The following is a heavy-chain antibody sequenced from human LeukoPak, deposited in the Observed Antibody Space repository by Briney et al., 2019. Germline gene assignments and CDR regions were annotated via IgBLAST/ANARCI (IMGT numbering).Heavy chain of an antibody. Sequence: SGGSLRLSCAASGFTVSSNYMSWVRQAPGKGLEWVSFIYSGGSTFYAASVKGRFTISRDNSKLTLYLQMNSLRAEDTAVYYCATGGSGYDFPRFDYWGQGTLVTVSS. CDR2: IYSGGST. J-gene: IGHJ4*02. CDR1: GFTVSSNY. D-gene: IGHD5-12*01. CDR3: ATGGSGYDFPRFDY. V-gene: IGHV3-66*01.